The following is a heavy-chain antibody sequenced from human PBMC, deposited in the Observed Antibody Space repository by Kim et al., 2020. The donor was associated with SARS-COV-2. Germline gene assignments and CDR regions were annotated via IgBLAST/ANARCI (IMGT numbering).Heavy chain of an antibody. CDR2: VYFSGGT. Sequence: SETLSLTCTVSGASITSTNFYGGWIRQPPGKGLEWIGDVYFSGGTYYNPSLTGRVTISVDTSKTQVSLKLNSVTAADSALYYCARHRERGSFSAGAFDIWGQGTMVTVSS. V-gene: IGHV4-39*01. J-gene: IGHJ3*02. CDR3: ARHRERGSFSAGAFDI. D-gene: IGHD1-1*01. CDR1: GASITSTNFY.